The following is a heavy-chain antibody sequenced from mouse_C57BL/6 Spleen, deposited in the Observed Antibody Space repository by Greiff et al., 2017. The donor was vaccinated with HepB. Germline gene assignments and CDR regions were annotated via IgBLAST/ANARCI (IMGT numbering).Heavy chain of an antibody. CDR1: GYTFTSYW. J-gene: IGHJ4*01. Sequence: QVQLQQPGAELVMPGASVKLSCKASGYTFTSYWMHWVKQRPGQGLEWIGEIDPSDSYTNYNQKFKGKSTLTVDNSSSTAYMQLSSLTSEDSAVYYCARLLLSHAMDYWGQGTSVTVSS. CDR3: ARLLLSHAMDY. V-gene: IGHV1-69*01. D-gene: IGHD2-1*01. CDR2: IDPSDSYT.